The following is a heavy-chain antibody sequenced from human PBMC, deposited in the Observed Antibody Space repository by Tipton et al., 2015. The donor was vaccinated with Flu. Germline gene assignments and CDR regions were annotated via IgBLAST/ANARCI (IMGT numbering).Heavy chain of an antibody. Sequence: VQLVQSGGGLIQPGGSLRLSCAASGFTVSSNYMTWVRQAPGKGLEWVSVIYIGGSIYYADSVKGRFTISRDNSKNTVYLQMNSLRVEDTAVYYCARGREARGGHYGMDVWGQGTTVTVSS. V-gene: IGHV3-53*01. J-gene: IGHJ6*02. D-gene: IGHD3-10*01. CDR3: ARGREARGGHYGMDV. CDR2: IYIGGSI. CDR1: GFTVSSNY.